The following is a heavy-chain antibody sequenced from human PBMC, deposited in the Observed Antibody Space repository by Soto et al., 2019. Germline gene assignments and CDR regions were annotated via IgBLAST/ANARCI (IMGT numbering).Heavy chain of an antibody. J-gene: IGHJ4*02. CDR3: ARMGQYYDILTGYWSGYYFDY. Sequence: TLSLTCTVSRGSISSYYWSWIRQPPGKALEWLARIDWDDDKYYSTSLKTRLTISKDTSKNQVVLTMTNMDPVDTATYYCARMGQYYDILTGYWSGYYFDYWGQGTLVTVSS. CDR1: RGSISSYY. V-gene: IGHV2-70*11. D-gene: IGHD3-9*01. CDR2: IDWDDDK.